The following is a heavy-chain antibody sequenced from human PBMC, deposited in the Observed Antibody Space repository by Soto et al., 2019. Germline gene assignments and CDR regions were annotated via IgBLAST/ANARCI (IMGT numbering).Heavy chain of an antibody. Sequence: QVTLKESGPVLVKPTETLTLTCTVSGFSLSNARMGVSWIRQPPGKALEWLAHIFSNDEKSYSTSLKSMLTITNYTSKSQVGLTITNMDPVDTATYYCARILGDYYYGMDVWGQETTVTVSS. CDR3: ARILGDYYYGMDV. CDR1: GFSLSNARMG. CDR2: IFSNDEK. V-gene: IGHV2-26*01. J-gene: IGHJ6*02. D-gene: IGHD4-17*01.